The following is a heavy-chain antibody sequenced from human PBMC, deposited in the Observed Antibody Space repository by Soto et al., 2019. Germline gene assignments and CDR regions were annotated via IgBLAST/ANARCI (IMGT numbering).Heavy chain of an antibody. V-gene: IGHV5-51*01. J-gene: IGHJ6*02. D-gene: IGHD3-16*02. CDR2: IYPGDSDT. Sequence: GESLKISCKGSGYSFTSYWIGWVRQMPGKGLEWMGIIYPGDSDTRYSPSFQGQVTISADKSISTAYLQWSSLKASDTAMYYCARLSTFGGVIAYYYYGMDVWGQGTTVTVSS. CDR3: ARLSTFGGVIAYYYYGMDV. CDR1: GYSFTSYW.